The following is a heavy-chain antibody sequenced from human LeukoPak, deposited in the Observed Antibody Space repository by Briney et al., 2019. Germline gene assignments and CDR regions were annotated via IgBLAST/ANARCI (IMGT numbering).Heavy chain of an antibody. CDR2: FYYSGST. J-gene: IGHJ6*03. Sequence: PSETLSLTCTVSGGSISSYYWSWIRQPPGKELEWIGYFYYSGSTNYNPSLKSRVTKSVDTSKNQFSLKLSSVTAADTAVYYCAGGGSDGYSYGSFYYMDVWGKGTTVTVSS. CDR3: AGGGSDGYSYGSFYYMDV. CDR1: GGSISSYY. V-gene: IGHV4-59*01. D-gene: IGHD5-18*01.